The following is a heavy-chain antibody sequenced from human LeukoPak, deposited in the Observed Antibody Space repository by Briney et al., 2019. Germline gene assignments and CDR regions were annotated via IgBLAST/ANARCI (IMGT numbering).Heavy chain of an antibody. V-gene: IGHV3-23*01. CDR3: ARLSLEGEESSVYRSFDY. D-gene: IGHD3-22*01. Sequence: GGSLRLSCAASGFTFSSYAMSWVRQAPGKGLEWVSSISGSGDGTYYADSVKGRFTFSRDNSKNTLSLQMNSLRLDDTAIYYCARLSLEGEESSVYRSFDYWGQGTLVTVSS. CDR2: ISGSGDGT. CDR1: GFTFSSYA. J-gene: IGHJ4*02.